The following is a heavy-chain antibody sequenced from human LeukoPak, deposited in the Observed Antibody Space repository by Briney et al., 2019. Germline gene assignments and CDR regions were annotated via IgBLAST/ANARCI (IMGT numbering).Heavy chain of an antibody. CDR3: ARGVADSYYYYYYMDV. CDR2: INPSGGST. J-gene: IGHJ6*03. V-gene: IGHV1-46*01. CDR1: GYTFTSYY. D-gene: IGHD2-21*01. Sequence: GASVKVSCKASGYTFTSYYMHWVRQAPGQGLEWMGIINPSGGSTSYAQKFQGRVTMTRDMSTSTVYMELSSLRSEDTAVYYCARGVADSYYYYYYMDVWGKGTTVTVSS.